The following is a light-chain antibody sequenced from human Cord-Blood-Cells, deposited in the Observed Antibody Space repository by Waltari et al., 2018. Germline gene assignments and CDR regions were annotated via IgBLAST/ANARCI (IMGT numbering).Light chain of an antibody. J-gene: IGKJ2*01. CDR1: QSISSW. V-gene: IGKV1-5*03. CDR3: QQYNCYPYT. CDR2: KAS. Sequence: DIQMTQSPSTLSASVGDRATITCRASQSISSWLAWYQQKPGKAPKLLISKASSLESGVPSRFSGSGSGTEFTLTISSLQPDDFATYYCQQYNCYPYTFGQGTKLEIK.